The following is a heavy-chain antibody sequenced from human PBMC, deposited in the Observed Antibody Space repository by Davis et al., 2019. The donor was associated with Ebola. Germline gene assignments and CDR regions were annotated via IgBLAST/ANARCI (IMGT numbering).Heavy chain of an antibody. CDR2: IYHSGST. CDR3: ARGRNPGWQLPGY. D-gene: IGHD6-6*01. Sequence: PSETLSLTCAVSGYSISSGYYWGWIRQPPGKGLEWIGSIYHSGSTYYNPSLKSRVTISVDTSKNQFSLKLSSVTAADTAVYYCARGRNPGWQLPGYWGQGTLVTVSS. CDR1: GYSISSGYY. J-gene: IGHJ4*02. V-gene: IGHV4-38-2*01.